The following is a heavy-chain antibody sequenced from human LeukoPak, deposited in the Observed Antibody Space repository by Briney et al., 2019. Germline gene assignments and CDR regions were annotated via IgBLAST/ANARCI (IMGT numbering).Heavy chain of an antibody. V-gene: IGHV3-23*01. CDR1: GFTFSSYA. CDR3: AKEGDVVALDY. Sequence: GGSLRLSCAASGFTFSSYAMSWVRQAPGKGLEWVSAIIGSVGSTYYADSVKGRFTTSRDNSKNTPYLQMNSLRAEDTAVYYCAKEGDVVALDYWGQGTLVTVSS. CDR2: IIGSVGST. J-gene: IGHJ4*02. D-gene: IGHD2-21*01.